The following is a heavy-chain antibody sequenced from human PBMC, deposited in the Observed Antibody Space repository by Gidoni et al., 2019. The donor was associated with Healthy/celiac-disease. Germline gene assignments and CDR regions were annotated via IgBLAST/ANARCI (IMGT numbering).Heavy chain of an antibody. CDR3: ARVYDFWSG. J-gene: IGHJ4*02. Sequence: QVQLQQWGAGLLKPSETLSLTCAVYGGSFSGYYWSWIRPPPGKGLAWIGEINHSGSTNYNPSLKSRVTISVDTSKNQFSLKLSSVTAADTAVYYCARVYDFWSGWGQGTLVTVSS. CDR2: INHSGST. D-gene: IGHD3-3*01. V-gene: IGHV4-34*01. CDR1: GGSFSGYY.